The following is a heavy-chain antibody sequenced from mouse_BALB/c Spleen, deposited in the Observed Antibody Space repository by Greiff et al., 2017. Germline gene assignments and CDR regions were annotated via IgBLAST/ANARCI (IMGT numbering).Heavy chain of an antibody. D-gene: IGHD2-14*01. J-gene: IGHJ4*01. CDR1: GYTFTSYW. CDR3: ARGEVRGAMDY. Sequence: QVQLQQPGAELVKPGASVKLSCKASGYTFTSYWMHWVKRRPGQGLEWIGEINPSNGRTNYNEKFKSKATLTVDKSSSTAYMQLSSLTSEDSAVYYCARGEVRGAMDYWGQGTSVTVSS. V-gene: IGHV1S81*02. CDR2: INPSNGRT.